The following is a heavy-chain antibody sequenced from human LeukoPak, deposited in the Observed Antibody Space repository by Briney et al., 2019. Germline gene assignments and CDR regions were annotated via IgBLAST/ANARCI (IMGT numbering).Heavy chain of an antibody. CDR1: GFTFSSYS. J-gene: IGHJ4*02. CDR2: ISSSSSTI. V-gene: IGHV3-48*01. D-gene: IGHD3-16*02. Sequence: GGSLRLSCAASGFTFSSYSMNWVRQAPGKGLEGFSYISSSSSTIYYADYVKGRFTISRDNAKNSLYLQMNSLRAEDTAVYYCARVVWGGYRKDYWGQGTLVTVSS. CDR3: ARVVWGGYRKDY.